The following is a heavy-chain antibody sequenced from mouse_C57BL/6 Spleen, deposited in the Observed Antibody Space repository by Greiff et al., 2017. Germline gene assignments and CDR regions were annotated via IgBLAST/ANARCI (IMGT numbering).Heavy chain of an antibody. CDR1: GFTFSSYA. CDR3: AGDFGGRGAWFAY. CDR2: ISDGGSYT. D-gene: IGHD1-1*02. V-gene: IGHV5-4*01. Sequence: EVQGVESGGGLVKPGGSLKLSCAASGFTFSSYAMSWVRQTPEKRLEWVATISDGGSYTYYPDNVKGRFTISRDNAKNNLYLQMSHLKSEDTAMYYGAGDFGGRGAWFAYWGQGTLVTVSA. J-gene: IGHJ3*01.